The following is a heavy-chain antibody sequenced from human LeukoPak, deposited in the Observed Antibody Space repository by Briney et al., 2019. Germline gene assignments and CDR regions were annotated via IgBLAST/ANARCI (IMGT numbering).Heavy chain of an antibody. Sequence: SQTLSLTCAISGDSFSNNSAAWNWIRQSPSRGLEWLGRTYYRSQWYNHYAVSVKSRITINSDTSKNQFSLHLNSVTPEDTAVYYCAREKQGYNYDVFDYWGQGTLVTASS. CDR3: AREKQGYNYDVFDY. J-gene: IGHJ4*02. D-gene: IGHD5-18*01. CDR1: GDSFSNNSAA. V-gene: IGHV6-1*01. CDR2: TYYRSQWYN.